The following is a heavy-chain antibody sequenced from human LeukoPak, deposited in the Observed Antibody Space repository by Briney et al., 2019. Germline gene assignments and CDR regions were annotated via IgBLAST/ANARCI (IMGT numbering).Heavy chain of an antibody. CDR2: IYQSGST. V-gene: IGHV4-38-2*02. CDR1: GYSISNGFH. J-gene: IGHJ4*02. D-gene: IGHD3-22*01. CDR3: ARIVDDYYDSSGYFDY. Sequence: SETLSLTCTVSGYSISNGFHWGWIRQPPGKGLELIGSIYQSGSTYYNPSLKSRVTLSVDTSKNQFSLKLSSVTAADTAVYYCARIVDDYYDSSGYFDYWGQGTLVTVSS.